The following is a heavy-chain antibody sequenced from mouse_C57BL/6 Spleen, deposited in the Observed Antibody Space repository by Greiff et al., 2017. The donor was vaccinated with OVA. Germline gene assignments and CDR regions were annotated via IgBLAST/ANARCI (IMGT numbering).Heavy chain of an antibody. D-gene: IGHD1-1*01. CDR2: IRSKSSNYAT. J-gene: IGHJ4*01. CDR3: VRGKTTVVADYYAMDY. CDR1: GFTFNTYA. Sequence: EVKLMESGGGLVQPKGSLKLSCAASGFTFNTYAMHWVRQAPGKGLEWVARIRSKSSNYATYYADSVKDRFTISRADSQSMLYLQMNNLKTEDTAMYYCVRGKTTVVADYYAMDYWGQGTSVTVSS. V-gene: IGHV10-3*01.